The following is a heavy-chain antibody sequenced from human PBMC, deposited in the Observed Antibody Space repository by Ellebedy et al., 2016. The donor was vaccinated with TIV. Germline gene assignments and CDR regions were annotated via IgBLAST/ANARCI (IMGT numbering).Heavy chain of an antibody. Sequence: MPSETLSLTCTVSGGSISSSSYYWGWIRQPPGKGLEWIGSIYYSGSTYYNPSLKSRVTISVDTSKNQFSLKLSSVTAADTAVYYCARHSYMTTVIPLNWFDPWGQGTLVTVSS. J-gene: IGHJ5*02. CDR3: ARHSYMTTVIPLNWFDP. V-gene: IGHV4-39*01. CDR2: IYYSGST. D-gene: IGHD4-17*01. CDR1: GGSISSSSYY.